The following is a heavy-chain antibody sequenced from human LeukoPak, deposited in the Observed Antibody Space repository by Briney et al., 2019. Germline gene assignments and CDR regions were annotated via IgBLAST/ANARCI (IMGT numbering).Heavy chain of an antibody. J-gene: IGHJ4*02. V-gene: IGHV1-69*02. Sequence: SVKVSCKASGGTFSSYTISWVRQAPGQGLEWMGRIIPILGIANYAQKFQGRVTITADKSTSTAYMGLSSLRSEDTAVYYCASRYCSSTSCYSNWNYALSWGQGTLVTVSS. CDR3: ASRYCSSTSCYSNWNYALS. CDR1: GGTFSSYT. CDR2: IIPILGIA. D-gene: IGHD2-2*01.